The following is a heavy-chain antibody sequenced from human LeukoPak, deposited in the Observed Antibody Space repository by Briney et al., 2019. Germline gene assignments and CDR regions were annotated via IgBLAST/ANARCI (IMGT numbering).Heavy chain of an antibody. CDR2: ISGSGGGA. Sequence: PGGSLRLSCAASGFTFSSYAMSWVRQAPGKGLEWVSAISGSGGGAYYADSVKGRFTISRDNSKNTLYLQMNSLRAEDTAVYYCAKGPTVTTSSDYWGQGTLVTVSS. J-gene: IGHJ4*02. D-gene: IGHD4-17*01. V-gene: IGHV3-23*01. CDR3: AKGPTVTTSSDY. CDR1: GFTFSSYA.